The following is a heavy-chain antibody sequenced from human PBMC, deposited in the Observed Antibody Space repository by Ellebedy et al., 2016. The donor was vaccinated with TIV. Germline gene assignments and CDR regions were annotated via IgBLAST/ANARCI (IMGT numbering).Heavy chain of an antibody. V-gene: IGHV4-59*01. J-gene: IGHJ6*02. CDR3: ARDRRFREDIAARRGDYYYYGLDV. CDR2: IDHSRST. Sequence: SETLSLTCTVSGCTISRYYLSLTPPPPGKGLEWAGFIDHSRSTNYNPPLKGRVTISVDTSKNQFSLKLSSVTAADTAVYYCARDRRFREDIAARRGDYYYYGLDVWGQGTTVTVSS. D-gene: IGHD6-13*01. CDR1: GCTISRYY.